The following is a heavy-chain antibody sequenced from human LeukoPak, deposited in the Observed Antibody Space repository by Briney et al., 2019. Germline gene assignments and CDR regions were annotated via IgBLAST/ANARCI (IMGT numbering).Heavy chain of an antibody. V-gene: IGHV1-2*06. Sequence: ASVKVSCKTSGYTFSDYYIHWVRQAPGQGLERMGRITPKSGGTSYAQRFQGRVTMTRDTSISTAYMDLSRLTSDDTAVYYCARGPSSAHNWFDPWGQGTLVTVSS. CDR3: ARGPSSAHNWFDP. CDR2: ITPKSGGT. CDR1: GYTFSDYY. J-gene: IGHJ5*02.